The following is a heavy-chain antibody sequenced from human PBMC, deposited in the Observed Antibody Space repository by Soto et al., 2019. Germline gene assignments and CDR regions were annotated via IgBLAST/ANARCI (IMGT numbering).Heavy chain of an antibody. Sequence: SETLSLTCTVSGGSISSCDYYWSWMRQPPGKGLEWIGYIYYSGSTYYNPSLKSRVTISVDTSKNQFSLKLSSVTAADTAVYYCARTNIVALGYYFHYWGQGTLVTVSS. D-gene: IGHD5-12*01. CDR3: ARTNIVALGYYFHY. J-gene: IGHJ4*02. V-gene: IGHV4-30-4*01. CDR1: GGSISSCDYY. CDR2: IYYSGST.